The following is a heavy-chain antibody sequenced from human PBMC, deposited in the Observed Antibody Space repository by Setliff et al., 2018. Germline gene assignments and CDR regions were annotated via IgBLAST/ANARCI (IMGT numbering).Heavy chain of an antibody. CDR3: AGAAKYDSSGYYGFWFDP. Sequence: SETLSLTCSVSGGSISSSYWTWIRQPPGKGLEWIGYIYSSGSSNYNPSLKSRVTISVDTSKNQFSLRLSSVTAADTAVYYCAGAAKYDSSGYYGFWFDPWGQGNLVTVSS. V-gene: IGHV4-59*01. CDR1: GGSISSSY. D-gene: IGHD3-22*01. CDR2: IYSSGSS. J-gene: IGHJ5*02.